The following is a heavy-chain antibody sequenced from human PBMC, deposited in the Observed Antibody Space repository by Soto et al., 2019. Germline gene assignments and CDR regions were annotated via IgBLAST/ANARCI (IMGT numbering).Heavy chain of an antibody. J-gene: IGHJ5*02. V-gene: IGHV2-5*02. D-gene: IGHD3-10*01. CDR1: GFSLSTSGVG. CDR2: IYWDDDK. CDR3: AHLAYGSGSYAVLRWFDP. Sequence: QITLKESGPTLVKPTQTLTLTCTFSGFSLSTSGVGVGWIRQPPGKALEWLALIYWDDDKRYSPSLKSRLTITKDTSKNQVVLTMTHMDPVDTATYYCAHLAYGSGSYAVLRWFDPWGQGTLVTVSS.